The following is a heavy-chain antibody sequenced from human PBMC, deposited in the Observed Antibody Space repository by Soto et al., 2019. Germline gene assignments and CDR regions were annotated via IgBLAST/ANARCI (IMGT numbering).Heavy chain of an antibody. CDR3: ARDIVVVVAATGHRYNWFDP. Sequence: SETLSLTCTVSGGSISSYYWSWIRQPPGKGLEWIGYIYYSGSTNYNPSLKSRVTISVDTSKNQFSLKLSSVTAADTAVYYCARDIVVVVAATGHRYNWFDPWGQGTLVTVSS. CDR1: GGSISSYY. V-gene: IGHV4-59*01. J-gene: IGHJ5*02. CDR2: IYYSGST. D-gene: IGHD2-15*01.